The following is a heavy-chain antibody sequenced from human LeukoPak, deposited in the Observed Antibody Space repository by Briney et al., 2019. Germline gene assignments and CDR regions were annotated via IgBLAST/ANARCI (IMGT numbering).Heavy chain of an antibody. CDR2: ISGSGGST. V-gene: IGHV3-23*01. CDR1: GFTFSSYA. J-gene: IGHJ1*01. D-gene: IGHD1-26*01. Sequence: GGSLRLSCVASGFTFSSYAMSWVRQAPGKGLEWVSAISGSGGSTYYADSVKGRFTISRDNSKNTLYMQMNSLRAEDTAVYYCAKDGQWELGRSGYFQHWGQGTLVTVSS. CDR3: AKDGQWELGRSGYFQH.